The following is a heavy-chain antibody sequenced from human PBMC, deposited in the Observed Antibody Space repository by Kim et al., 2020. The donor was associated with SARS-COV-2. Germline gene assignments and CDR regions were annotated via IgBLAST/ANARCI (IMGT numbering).Heavy chain of an antibody. D-gene: IGHD3-9*01. V-gene: IGHV3-11*05. CDR2: ISSSSSYT. J-gene: IGHJ4*02. CDR1: GFTFSDYY. Sequence: GGSLRLSCAASGFTFSDYYMSWIRQAPGKGLEWVSYISSSSSYTNYADSVKGRFTISRDNAKNSLYLQMNSLRAEDTAVYYCARVGVQQLRYFDWLGGPFDYWGQGTLVTVSS. CDR3: ARVGVQQLRYFDWLGGPFDY.